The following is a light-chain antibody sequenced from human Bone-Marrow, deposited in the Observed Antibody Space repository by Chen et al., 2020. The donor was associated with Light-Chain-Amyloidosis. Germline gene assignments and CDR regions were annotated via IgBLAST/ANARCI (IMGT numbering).Light chain of an antibody. Sequence: QTVVTQVPSFSVSPGGTVTLTCGLSSGSVSTDYYPSWYQQTPGQAPRTLISNTDTRSSGVPDRWSGSILGNKAALTISGAQADDESDYYCGLYLGSGVWVFGGGTKLTVL. V-gene: IGLV8-61*01. CDR3: GLYLGSGVWV. J-gene: IGLJ3*02. CDR1: SGSVSTDYY. CDR2: NTD.